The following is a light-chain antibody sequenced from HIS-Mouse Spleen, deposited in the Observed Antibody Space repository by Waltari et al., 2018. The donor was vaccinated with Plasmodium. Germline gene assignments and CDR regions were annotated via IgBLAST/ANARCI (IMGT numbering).Light chain of an antibody. V-gene: IGKV3-15*01. CDR3: QQYNNWSFT. CDR1: QRVSSN. J-gene: IGKJ3*01. Sequence: EIVMTQSPATLSVSPGERATLSCRASQRVSSNLAWYQQKPGQAPRLLIYGASTRATGIPARFSGSGSGTEFTHTISSLQSEDCAVYYCQQYNNWSFTFGPGTKVDIK. CDR2: GAS.